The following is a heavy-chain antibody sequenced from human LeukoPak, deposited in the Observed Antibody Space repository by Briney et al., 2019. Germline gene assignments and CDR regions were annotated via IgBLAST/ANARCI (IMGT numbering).Heavy chain of an antibody. CDR1: GFTFSATW. Sequence: PGGSLRLSCAASGFTFSATWMSWVRQAPGRGLEWVGRFKSKVAGGTTDYAAPVAGRFTISRDDSKNMPYLQMNSLKTEDTGVYYCTRGAPQADVFDIWGQGTMVTVSS. J-gene: IGHJ3*02. CDR2: FKSKVAGGTT. D-gene: IGHD1-26*01. CDR3: TRGAPQADVFDI. V-gene: IGHV3-15*01.